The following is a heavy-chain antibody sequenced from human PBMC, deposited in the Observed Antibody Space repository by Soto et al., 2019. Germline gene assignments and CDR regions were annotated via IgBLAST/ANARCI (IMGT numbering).Heavy chain of an antibody. CDR2: IYWDDDK. D-gene: IGHD2-15*01. J-gene: IGHJ4*02. Sequence: PTLVNPTQTLTLTCTFSGFSLSTSGVGVGWIRQPPGKALEWLALIYWDDDKRYSPSLKSRLTITKDTSKNQVVLTMTNMEXXXXXXYXXAHRGYYCSGGSCYSVRFDYWGQRTLVTVSS. V-gene: IGHV2-5*02. CDR1: GFSLSTSGVG. CDR3: AHRGYYCSGGSCYSVRFDY.